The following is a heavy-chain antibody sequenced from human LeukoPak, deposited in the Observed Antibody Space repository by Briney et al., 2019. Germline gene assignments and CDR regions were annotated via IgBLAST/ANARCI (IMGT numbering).Heavy chain of an antibody. CDR3: ARGRDGYNFLNRGEYYYFDY. CDR1: GYSISSGYF. CDR2: IYHSGST. V-gene: IGHV4-38-2*02. Sequence: SETLSLTCTVSGYSISSGYFWGWIRQPPGKGLEWIGTIYHSGSTYYNPSLKSRVTISLDTSKNQFSLKLSSVTAADTAVYYCARGRDGYNFLNRGEYYYFDYWGQGTLVTVSS. J-gene: IGHJ4*02. D-gene: IGHD5-24*01.